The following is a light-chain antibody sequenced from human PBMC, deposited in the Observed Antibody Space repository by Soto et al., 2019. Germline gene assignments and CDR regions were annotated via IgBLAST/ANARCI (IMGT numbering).Light chain of an antibody. Sequence: QLVLTQPPSASGTPGQRVTISCSGSSSNIGSNYVYWYQQLPGTAPKLLIYSNNQRPSGVPDRFSGSKSGTSASLAISGLRSEDEADYYCAAWDDSLSANVVFGGGTKLTVL. CDR2: SNN. V-gene: IGLV1-47*02. CDR3: AAWDDSLSANVV. J-gene: IGLJ2*01. CDR1: SSNIGSNY.